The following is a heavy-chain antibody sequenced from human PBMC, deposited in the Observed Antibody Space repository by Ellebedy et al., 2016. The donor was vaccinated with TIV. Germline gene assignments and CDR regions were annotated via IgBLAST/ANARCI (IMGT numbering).Heavy chain of an antibody. V-gene: IGHV3-21*06. D-gene: IGHD4-11*01. Sequence: FTFSRDNAKNSLYLQMNSLRAEDTAVYYCARGAVTGMTTATFDSWGQGTLVTVSS. J-gene: IGHJ5*01. CDR3: ARGAVTGMTTATFDS.